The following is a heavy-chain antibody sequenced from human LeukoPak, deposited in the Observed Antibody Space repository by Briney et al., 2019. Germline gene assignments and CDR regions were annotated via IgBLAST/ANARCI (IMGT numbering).Heavy chain of an antibody. CDR2: INHSGST. J-gene: IGHJ4*02. D-gene: IGHD4-23*01. CDR1: GGSFSGYY. Sequence: SETLSLTCAVYGGSFSGYYWSWIRQPPGKGLEWIGEINHSGSTNYNPSLKSRVTISVDTSKNQFSLKLSSVTAADTALYYYARGPNSADDYWGQGTLVTVSS. CDR3: ARGPNSADDY. V-gene: IGHV4-34*01.